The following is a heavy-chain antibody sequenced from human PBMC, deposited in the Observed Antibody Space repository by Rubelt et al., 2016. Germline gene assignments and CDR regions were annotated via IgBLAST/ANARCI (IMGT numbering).Heavy chain of an antibody. CDR1: GFTFRNYA. CDR2: IGSNSYT. CDR3: AAVAGTYHFDY. D-gene: IGHD6-19*01. V-gene: IGHV3-23*01. Sequence: GGRLVQPGGSLRLSCAASGFTFRNYAMTWVRQASGKGLEWVSSIGSNSYTYYADSVRGRFTISRDNSENTLYLQMNSLRAEDTAVYYCAAVAGTYHFDYWGQGTLVTVSS. J-gene: IGHJ4*02.